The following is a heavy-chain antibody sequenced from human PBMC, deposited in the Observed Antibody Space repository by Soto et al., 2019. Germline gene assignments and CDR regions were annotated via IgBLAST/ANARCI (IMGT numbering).Heavy chain of an antibody. CDR2: INAYNGNR. CDR3: ARASDRVAAI. D-gene: IGHD2-15*01. V-gene: IGHV1-18*01. Sequence: QVHLVQSGPEVKKPGASVKVSCKASGYTFNTYGITWVRQAPGQGLEWMAWINAYNGNRIYAQNFQGRVTVTTDTSTSADYMELLSLTSDDTSVYCCARASDRVAAIWGLGTMVTVSS. CDR1: GYTFNTYG. J-gene: IGHJ3*02.